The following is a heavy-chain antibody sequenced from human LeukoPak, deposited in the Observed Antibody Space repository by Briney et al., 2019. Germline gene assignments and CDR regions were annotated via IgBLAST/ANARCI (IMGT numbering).Heavy chain of an antibody. CDR2: ISSSSSYI. V-gene: IGHV3-21*01. D-gene: IGHD5-24*01. CDR1: GFTFSSYS. CDR3: ARDRLSRAGYNPFDY. J-gene: IGHJ4*02. Sequence: KPGGSLRLSCAASGFTFSSYSMNWVRQAPGKGLEWVSSISSSSSYIYYADSVKGRFTISRDNAKNSLYLQMNSLRAEDTAVYYCARDRLSRAGYNPFDYWGQGTLVTVSS.